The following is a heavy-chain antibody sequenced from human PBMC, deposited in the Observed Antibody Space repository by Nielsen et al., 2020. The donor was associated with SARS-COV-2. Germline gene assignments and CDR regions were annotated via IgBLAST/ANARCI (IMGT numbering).Heavy chain of an antibody. J-gene: IGHJ6*03. CDR2: ISPNGGGT. CDR1: GFIFSSYS. CDR3: ARATLPSGAYYMDV. D-gene: IGHD6-25*01. Sequence: GGSLRLSCTASGFIFSSYSMHWVRQAPGGGLEYVAAISPNGGGTYYGSFVKGRFTISRDNSKNTLDLQMGPLSSEDMGVYYCARATLPSGAYYMDVWGKGTTVTVSS. V-gene: IGHV3-64*01.